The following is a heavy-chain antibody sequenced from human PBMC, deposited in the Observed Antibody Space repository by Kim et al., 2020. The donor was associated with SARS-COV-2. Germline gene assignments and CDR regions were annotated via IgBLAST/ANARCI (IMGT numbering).Heavy chain of an antibody. J-gene: IGHJ2*01. V-gene: IGHV7-4-1*02. CDR2: INTNTGNP. Sequence: ASVKVSCKASAYTFTSYTMSWVRQAPGQGLEWMGWINTNTGNPTYAQDFTGRFVFSLDTSVSTAYLQISSLKAEDTAVYYCARKERMNGETAPKWYFDLWGRGTLVTVSS. D-gene: IGHD7-27*01. CDR3: ARKERMNGETAPKWYFDL. CDR1: AYTFTSYT.